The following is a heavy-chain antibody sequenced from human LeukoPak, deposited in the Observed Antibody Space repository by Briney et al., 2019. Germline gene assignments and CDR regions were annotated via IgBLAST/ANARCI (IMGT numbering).Heavy chain of an antibody. D-gene: IGHD6-13*01. CDR1: XGSISXXSYY. J-gene: IGHJ6*02. CDR3: ASPPWYSSSYYYYGMDV. CDR2: IYYSGST. Sequence: PXXTLSLTXTXXXGSISXXSYYWGWIRQPPGTGLEWIGSIYYSGSTYYNPSLKSRVTISVDTSKNQFSLKLSSVTAADTAVYYCASPPWYSSSYYYYGMDVWGQGTTVTVSS. V-gene: IGHV4-39*01.